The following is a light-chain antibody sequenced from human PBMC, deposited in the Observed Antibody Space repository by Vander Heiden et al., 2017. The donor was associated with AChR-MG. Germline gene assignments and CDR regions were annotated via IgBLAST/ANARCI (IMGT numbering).Light chain of an antibody. Sequence: IVLTQSPGTLSLSPGERATLSCRASQSVSSSYLAWYQQKPGQAPRLLIYGASSRATGIPDSFSGSGSGTDFTLTISRLEPEDFAVYYCQQEGSSPITFGQGTRLEIK. CDR2: GAS. J-gene: IGKJ5*01. CDR1: QSVSSSY. CDR3: QQEGSSPIT. V-gene: IGKV3-20*01.